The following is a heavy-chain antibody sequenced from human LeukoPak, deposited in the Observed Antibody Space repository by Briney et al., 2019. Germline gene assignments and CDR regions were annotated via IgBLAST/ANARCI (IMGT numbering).Heavy chain of an antibody. J-gene: IGHJ4*02. CDR1: GFTFISYA. CDR3: VSPVRLRILGVTRPFGY. D-gene: IGHD3-3*01. Sequence: QPGGSLRLSCAASGFTFISYAMSWVRQAPGKGMQWVSTISGSGSSTYYADSVKGRFTISRDNSKNTLYLQMNSLRTEGTAVFYCVSPVRLRILGVTRPFGYWGQGTLVTVSS. V-gene: IGHV3-23*01. CDR2: ISGSGSST.